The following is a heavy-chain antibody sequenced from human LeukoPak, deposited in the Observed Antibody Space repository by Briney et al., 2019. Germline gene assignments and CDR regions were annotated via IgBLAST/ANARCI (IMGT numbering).Heavy chain of an antibody. Sequence: SETLSLTCTVSGGSISSYYWSWIRQPPGKGLEWIGYIYYSGSTNYNPSLKSRVTISVDTSKNQFSLKLSSVTAADTAVYYCARRQTGVRGNWFDPWGQGTLVTVSS. CDR3: ARRQTGVRGNWFDP. D-gene: IGHD2-21*01. J-gene: IGHJ5*02. CDR2: IYYSGST. V-gene: IGHV4-59*01. CDR1: GGSISSYY.